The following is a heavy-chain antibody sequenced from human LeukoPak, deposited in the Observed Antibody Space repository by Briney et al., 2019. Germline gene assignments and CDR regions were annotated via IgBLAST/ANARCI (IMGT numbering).Heavy chain of an antibody. CDR3: AKEERGTGTFDY. D-gene: IGHD1-1*01. Sequence: GGSLRLSCAASGFTFDDYAMHRVRQAPGKGLEWVSGISWNSGSIGYADSVKGRFTISRDNAKNSLYLQMNSLRAEDMALYYCAKEERGTGTFDYWGQGTLVTVSS. J-gene: IGHJ4*02. CDR2: ISWNSGSI. V-gene: IGHV3-9*03. CDR1: GFTFDDYA.